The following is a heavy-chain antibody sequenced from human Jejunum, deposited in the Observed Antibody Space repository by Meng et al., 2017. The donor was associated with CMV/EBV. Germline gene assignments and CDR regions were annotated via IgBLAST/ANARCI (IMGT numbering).Heavy chain of an antibody. J-gene: IGHJ6*02. D-gene: IGHD3-9*01. CDR3: ARDPLRYCYNNNCRGGVDV. V-gene: IGHV4-39*07. CDR2: TYYSGGV. CDR1: SYHC. Sequence: SYHCWGWIRQPPGTGPEWIGFTYYSGGVYYNPSLKSRVAISVDTSKNQFSLKVNSVTAADSAVYYCARDPLRYCYNNNCRGGVDVWRQGTTVTVSS.